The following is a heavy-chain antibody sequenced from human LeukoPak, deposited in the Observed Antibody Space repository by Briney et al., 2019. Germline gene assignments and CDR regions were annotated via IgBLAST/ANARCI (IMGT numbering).Heavy chain of an antibody. CDR3: AKDIQLST. J-gene: IGHJ3*01. CDR2: IGASGEST. V-gene: IGHV3-23*01. D-gene: IGHD5-24*01. CDR1: GFTFSVAA. Sequence: GGSLRLSCAASGFTFSVAAMTWVRQAPGKGLEWVSLIGASGESTYYADSVKGRFTVSRDNSKNTLSLQMNSLRVEDTAMYFCAKDIQLSTWGLGAMVTVSS.